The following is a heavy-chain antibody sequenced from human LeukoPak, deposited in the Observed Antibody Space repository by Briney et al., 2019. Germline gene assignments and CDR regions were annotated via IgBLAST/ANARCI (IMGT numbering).Heavy chain of an antibody. Sequence: KPSETLSLTCTVSGGSISSHFWSWIRQPPGKGLEWIGNIYNGGTTNYNPSLKSGVTISLDTSKNQLSLQLTSVTAADTAVYYCTKATRWLAFDYWGRGTLVTVSS. D-gene: IGHD6-19*01. CDR2: IYNGGTT. V-gene: IGHV4-59*11. J-gene: IGHJ4*02. CDR3: TKATRWLAFDY. CDR1: GGSISSHF.